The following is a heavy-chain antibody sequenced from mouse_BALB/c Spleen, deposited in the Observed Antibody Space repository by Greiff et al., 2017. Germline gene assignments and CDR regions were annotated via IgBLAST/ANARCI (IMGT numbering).Heavy chain of an antibody. J-gene: IGHJ3*01. CDR1: GYTFTSYW. Sequence: QVQLQQSGAELVRPGASVKMSCKASGYTFTSYWMHWVKQRPGQGLEWIGYINPSTGYTEYNQKFKDKATLTADKSSSTAYMQLSSLTSEDSAVYYCARPPFAYWGQGTLVTVSA. V-gene: IGHV1-4*01. CDR3: ARPPFAY. CDR2: INPSTGYT.